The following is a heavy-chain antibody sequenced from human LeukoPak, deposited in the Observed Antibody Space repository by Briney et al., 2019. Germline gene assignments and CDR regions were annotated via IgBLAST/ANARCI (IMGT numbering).Heavy chain of an antibody. CDR1: GGSMSSYY. CDR3: ARDRCSGGSRHSDY. CDR2: IYYSGST. V-gene: IGHV4-59*01. J-gene: IGHJ4*02. Sequence: SETLSLTCTVSGGSMSSYYWSWIRQPPGKGLEWIGYIYYSGSTNYNPSLKSRVTISVDTSKNQFSLKLSSVTAADTAVYCCARDRCSGGSRHSDYWGQGTLVTVSS. D-gene: IGHD2-15*01.